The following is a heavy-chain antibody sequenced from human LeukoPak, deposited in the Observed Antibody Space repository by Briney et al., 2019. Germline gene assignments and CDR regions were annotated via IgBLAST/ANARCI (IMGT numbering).Heavy chain of an antibody. D-gene: IGHD3-10*01. Sequence: PSETLSLTCTVSGGSISSYYWSWIRQPPGKGLEWIGYIYYSGSTNYNPSLKSRVTISVDTSKNQFSLKLTSVTAADTAVYYCARDYSSSNAFDIWGQGTMVTVSS. CDR2: IYYSGST. CDR1: GGSISSYY. J-gene: IGHJ3*02. CDR3: ARDYSSSNAFDI. V-gene: IGHV4-59*01.